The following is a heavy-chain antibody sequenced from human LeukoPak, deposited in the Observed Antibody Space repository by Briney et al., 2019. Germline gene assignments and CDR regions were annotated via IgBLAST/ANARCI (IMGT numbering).Heavy chain of an antibody. CDR1: GYTLTELS. CDR2: FDPEDGET. J-gene: IGHJ6*02. D-gene: IGHD4-17*01. CDR3: ATVVGDGDQTSYYYYGMDV. V-gene: IGHV1-24*01. Sequence: GASVKVSCKVSGYTLTELSMHWVRQAPGKGLEWMGGFDPEDGETIYAQKFQGRVTMTEDTSTDTAYMELSSLRSGDTAVYYCATVVGDGDQTSYYYYGMDVWGQGTTVTVSS.